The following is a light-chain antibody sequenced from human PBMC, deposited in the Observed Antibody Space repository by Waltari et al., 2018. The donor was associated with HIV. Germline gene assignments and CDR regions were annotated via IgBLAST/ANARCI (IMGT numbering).Light chain of an antibody. V-gene: IGLV2-14*03. J-gene: IGLJ1*01. CDR2: DVN. CDR1: SSDVGGYNY. CDR3: SSYTSSSTLDV. Sequence: QSALTQPASVSGSPGQSITISCTGTSSDVGGYNYVSWYQQHPGKAPKLMIYDVNNRPAGVSNRFSGSKSGNTASLTISGLQADDEADYYCSSYTSSSTLDVFGTGTKVTVL.